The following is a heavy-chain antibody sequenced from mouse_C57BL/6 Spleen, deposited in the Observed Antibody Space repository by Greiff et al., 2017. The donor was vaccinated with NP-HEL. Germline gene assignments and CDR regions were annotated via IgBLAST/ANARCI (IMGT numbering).Heavy chain of an antibody. CDR1: GYTFTSYW. V-gene: IGHV1-55*01. D-gene: IGHD1-1*01. Sequence: QVQLQQPGAELVKPGASVKMSCKASGYTFTSYWITWVKQRPGQGLEWLGDIYPGSGSTNYIEKFKSKATLTVDTSSSTAYMQLSSLTSEDSAVYYCARDYYYGSSYWYFDVWGTGTTVTVSS. CDR3: ARDYYYGSSYWYFDV. CDR2: IYPGSGST. J-gene: IGHJ1*03.